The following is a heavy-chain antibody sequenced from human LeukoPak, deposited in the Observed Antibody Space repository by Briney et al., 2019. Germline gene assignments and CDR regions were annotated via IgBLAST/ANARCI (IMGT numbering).Heavy chain of an antibody. J-gene: IGHJ3*02. Sequence: EGPVKVSCKASGYTFTGYYMHWVRQAPGQGLEWMGWINPNSGGTNYAQKFQGRVTMTRDTSISTAYMELSRLRSDDTAVYYCARNNKDDSSGYYPYDAFDIWGQGTLVTVSS. CDR2: INPNSGGT. CDR1: GYTFTGYY. D-gene: IGHD3-22*01. CDR3: ARNNKDDSSGYYPYDAFDI. V-gene: IGHV1-2*02.